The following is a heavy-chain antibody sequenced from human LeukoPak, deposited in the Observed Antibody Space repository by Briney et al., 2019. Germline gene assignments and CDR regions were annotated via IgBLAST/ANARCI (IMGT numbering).Heavy chain of an antibody. CDR2: IYYSGSI. CDR1: GGTISTYY. D-gene: IGHD5-18*01. V-gene: IGHV4-59*08. CDR3: ARSRGYSYGTTFLDY. Sequence: SETLSLTCTVSGGTISTYYWSWIRQPPGKGLEWIGYIYYSGSINYNPSLKSRVTISVDTSKNQFSLKLSSVTAADTAVYYCARSRGYSYGTTFLDYWGQGTLVTVSS. J-gene: IGHJ4*02.